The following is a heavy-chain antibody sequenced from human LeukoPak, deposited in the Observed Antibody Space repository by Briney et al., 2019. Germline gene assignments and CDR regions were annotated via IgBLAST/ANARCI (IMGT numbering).Heavy chain of an antibody. CDR1: GFMFSSNW. CDR3: AKEGRSLQTY. CDR2: IKEDGTET. V-gene: IGHV3-7*03. J-gene: IGHJ4*02. D-gene: IGHD5-24*01. Sequence: GGSLRLSYAASGFMFSSNWMSWVRLAPGKGLEWVANIKEDGTETYYVDSVKGRFTISRDNAKNSLYLQMNSLRVEDTAVYYCAKEGRSLQTYWGQGTLVTVSS.